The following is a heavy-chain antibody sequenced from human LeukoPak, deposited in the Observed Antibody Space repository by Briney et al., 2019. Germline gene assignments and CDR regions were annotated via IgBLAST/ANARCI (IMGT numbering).Heavy chain of an antibody. CDR1: GGSISSSGYY. V-gene: IGHV4-39*02. J-gene: IGHJ3*02. CDR2: IYYSGST. CDR3: ARERYYDTTGYYYDAFDI. D-gene: IGHD3-22*01. Sequence: SETLSLTCIVSGGSISSSGYYWGWIRQPPGKGLEWIGNIYYSGSTYYNPSLKSRVTISVDTSKNQFSLKLSSVTAADTAVYYCARERYYDTTGYYYDAFDIWGQGTLVTFTS.